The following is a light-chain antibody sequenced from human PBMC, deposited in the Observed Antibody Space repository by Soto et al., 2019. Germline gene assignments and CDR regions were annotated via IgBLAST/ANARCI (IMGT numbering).Light chain of an antibody. J-gene: IGKJ4*01. Sequence: EVEMRQSPATLSASPGEGATLSCRASQGIGDTLAWYQHKPGQTPRLLIYDTSTRGTGVPTRFSGSRSGAEFTLTISMLHAEDVAVYYCQYYSNSPRTFGGGTKVEIK. CDR1: QGIGDT. CDR2: DTS. V-gene: IGKV3-15*01. CDR3: QYYSNSPRT.